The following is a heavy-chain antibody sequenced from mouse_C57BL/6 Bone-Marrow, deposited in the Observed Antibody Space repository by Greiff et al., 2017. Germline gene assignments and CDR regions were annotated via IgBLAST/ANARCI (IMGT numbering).Heavy chain of an antibody. V-gene: IGHV1-72*01. D-gene: IGHD1-1*01. J-gene: IGHJ3*01. CDR1: GYTFTSYW. CDR3: GMEQVLRVAY. Sequence: QVQLQQPGAELVKPGASVTLSCKASGYTFTSYWMHWVKQRPGRGLEWIGRIDPNSGGTKYNEKFKSKATLTVDKPSSTAYMQLSSLTSEDSAVYYCGMEQVLRVAYWGQGTLVTVSA. CDR2: IDPNSGGT.